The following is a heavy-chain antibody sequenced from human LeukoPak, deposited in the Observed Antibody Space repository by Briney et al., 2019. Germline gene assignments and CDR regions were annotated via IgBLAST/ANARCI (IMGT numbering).Heavy chain of an antibody. J-gene: IGHJ4*02. D-gene: IGHD3-10*01. V-gene: IGHV5-51*01. Sequence: RGESLKISCKGSGYSFTSYWIGWVRQMPGKGLEWMGIIYPGDSDTRYSPSFQGQVTISADKSISTAYLQWSSLKASDTAMYYCARFITMVRGVISHFDYWGQGTLVTVSS. CDR1: GYSFTSYW. CDR2: IYPGDSDT. CDR3: ARFITMVRGVISHFDY.